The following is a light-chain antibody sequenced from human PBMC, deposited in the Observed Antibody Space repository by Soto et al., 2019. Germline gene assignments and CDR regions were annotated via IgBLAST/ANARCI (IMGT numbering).Light chain of an antibody. Sequence: DIQMTQSPSTLSASVGDRVTITCRASQSISSWLAWYQQKPGKAPKLLIYKASSLESGVPSRFSGSGSGTDFTLTISSLQPDDFATYYRQQYNSYSYTFGQGTKLEIK. CDR3: QQYNSYSYT. V-gene: IGKV1-5*03. CDR1: QSISSW. J-gene: IGKJ2*01. CDR2: KAS.